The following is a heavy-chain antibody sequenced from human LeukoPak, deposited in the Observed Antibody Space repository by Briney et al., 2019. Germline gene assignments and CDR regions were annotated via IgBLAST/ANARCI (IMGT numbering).Heavy chain of an antibody. V-gene: IGHV3-9*01. Sequence: GGPLRLSCAASGLTFDDYAMHWVRHAPGRGLEWVSGISWNSGSIGYADPVKGRFTLSRDNVNNSLYLQMNSLIAEDTALYYCAEDIRFVVAALDDWGQGTLVTVSS. CDR1: GLTFDDYA. J-gene: IGHJ4*02. CDR3: AEDIRFVVAALDD. CDR2: ISWNSGSI. D-gene: IGHD2-15*01.